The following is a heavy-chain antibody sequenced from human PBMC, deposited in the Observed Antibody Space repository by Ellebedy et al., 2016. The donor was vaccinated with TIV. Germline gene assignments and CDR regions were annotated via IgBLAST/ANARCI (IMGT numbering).Heavy chain of an antibody. CDR1: GGSISTKSYY. V-gene: IGHV4-39*01. J-gene: IGHJ4*02. CDR3: ARHGQFDY. Sequence: SETLSLXCTVSGGSISTKSYYWGWIRQPPGKGLEWIGAIYYSGSTYYNPSLKSRVTFSVDTSKNQFSLKLNSVTAVDTAVYYCARHGQFDYWGQGTLVTVSS. CDR2: IYYSGST.